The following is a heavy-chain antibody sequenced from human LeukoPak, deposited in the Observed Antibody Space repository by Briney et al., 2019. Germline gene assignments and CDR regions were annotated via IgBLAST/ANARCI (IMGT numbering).Heavy chain of an antibody. Sequence: SETLSLTCTVSGGSISSYYWSWIRQPPGKGLEWIGYIYYSGSTYYNPSLKSRVTISVDTSKNQFSLKLSSVTAADTAVYYCAREDYYDSSGYYPGYFDYWGQGTLVTVSS. J-gene: IGHJ4*02. D-gene: IGHD3-22*01. CDR3: AREDYYDSSGYYPGYFDY. V-gene: IGHV4-59*12. CDR1: GGSISSYY. CDR2: IYYSGST.